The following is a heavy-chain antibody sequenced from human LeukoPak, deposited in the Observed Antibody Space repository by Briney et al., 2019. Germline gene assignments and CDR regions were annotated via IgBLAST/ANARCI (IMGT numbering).Heavy chain of an antibody. CDR3: AKEGRGWYELWASTPHPFDY. CDR2: ISSSGSTI. J-gene: IGHJ4*02. CDR1: GFTFSDYY. D-gene: IGHD6-19*01. Sequence: TPGGSLRLSCTASGFTFSDYYMSWIRQAPGKGLEWVSYISSSGSTIYYADSVKGRFTISRDNAKNSLYLQMNSLRAEDSAVYYCAKEGRGWYELWASTPHPFDYWGQGTLVTVSS. V-gene: IGHV3-11*04.